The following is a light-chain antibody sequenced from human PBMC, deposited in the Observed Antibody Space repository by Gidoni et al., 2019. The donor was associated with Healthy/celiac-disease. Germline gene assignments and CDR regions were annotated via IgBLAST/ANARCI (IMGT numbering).Light chain of an antibody. CDR1: QRISSY. V-gene: IGKV1-9*01. J-gene: IGKJ3*01. Sequence: DIQFTQSPSFLSASVGDRVTITCRAIQRISSYLAWYQQKPGKAPKLLIYAASTLQSGVPSRFSGSGSGTEFTLTISSLQPEDFATYYCQQLNSYLLFAFGPGTKVDIK. CDR3: QQLNSYLLFA. CDR2: AAS.